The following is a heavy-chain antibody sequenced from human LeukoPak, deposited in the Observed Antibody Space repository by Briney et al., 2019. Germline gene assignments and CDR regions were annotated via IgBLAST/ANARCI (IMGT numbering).Heavy chain of an antibody. CDR2: INTDGSST. CDR3: ARVIGWDEPFDL. V-gene: IGHV3-74*01. D-gene: IGHD1-26*01. CDR1: GFTFSSYA. Sequence: GGSLGLSCAASGFTFSSYAMHSVRQAPGKGLVWVSRINTDGSSTNYADFVRGRFTVSRDSAKNTLYLQMNSLRVEDTAVYYCARVIGWDEPFDLWGHGTLVTVSS. J-gene: IGHJ3*01.